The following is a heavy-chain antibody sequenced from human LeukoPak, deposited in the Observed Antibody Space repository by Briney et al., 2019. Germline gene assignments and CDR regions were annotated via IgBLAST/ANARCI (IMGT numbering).Heavy chain of an antibody. CDR3: ARGRGGYAFDI. Sequence: GGSLRLSCAASGFTFSSYGIHWVRQAPDKGLEWVAVISSDGGTTYYSDSVKGRFTISRDNSKNTLYVQMNRLRAEDTAVYYCARGRGGYAFDIWGQGTMVTVSS. D-gene: IGHD3-10*01. V-gene: IGHV3-30*03. J-gene: IGHJ3*02. CDR2: ISSDGGTT. CDR1: GFTFSSYG.